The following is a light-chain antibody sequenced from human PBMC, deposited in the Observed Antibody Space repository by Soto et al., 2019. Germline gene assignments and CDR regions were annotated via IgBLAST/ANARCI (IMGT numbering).Light chain of an antibody. CDR1: QSISNTY. Sequence: EIVMTQSPGTLSLSPGGRATLSCGASQSISNTYLSWYQQKPGQAPRLLIYGASTRATGIPARFSGSGSGTDFTLTISSLQPEDFAVYYCHQDYDLPLTFGGGTRVEIK. CDR2: GAS. CDR3: HQDYDLPLT. V-gene: IGKV3D-7*01. J-gene: IGKJ4*01.